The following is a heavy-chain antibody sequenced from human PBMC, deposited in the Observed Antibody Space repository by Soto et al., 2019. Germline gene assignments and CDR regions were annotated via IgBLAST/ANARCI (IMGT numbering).Heavy chain of an antibody. CDR3: ARVTYYYDSSGYNPFDY. D-gene: IGHD3-22*01. CDR2: INSDGSST. J-gene: IGHJ4*02. Sequence: GGSLRLSCAASGFTFSSYWMHWVRQAPGKGLVWVSRINSDGSSTSYADSVKGRFTISRDNAKNTLYLQMNSLRAEDTAVYYCARVTYYYDSSGYNPFDYWGQGTLVTVS. CDR1: GFTFSSYW. V-gene: IGHV3-74*01.